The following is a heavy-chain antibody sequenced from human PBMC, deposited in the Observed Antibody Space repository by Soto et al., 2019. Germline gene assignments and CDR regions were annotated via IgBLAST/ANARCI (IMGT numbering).Heavy chain of an antibody. CDR2: IYNSGST. CDR1: GGSIISYY. D-gene: IGHD1-7*01. V-gene: IGHV4-59*08. Sequence: SETLSLTCSVSGGSIISYYWSWIRQPPGKGPEWIGYIYNSGSTNYNPSLKSRVTISVDTSKNQFSLKLSSVTAADTAVYFCARYGLTATEYNWFDPWGQGTLVTVSS. CDR3: ARYGLTATEYNWFDP. J-gene: IGHJ5*02.